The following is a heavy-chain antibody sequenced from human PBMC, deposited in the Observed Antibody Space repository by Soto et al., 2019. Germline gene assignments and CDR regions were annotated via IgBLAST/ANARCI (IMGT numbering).Heavy chain of an antibody. CDR3: ARTWVGYSSGGSCYHYYGMDV. CDR2: ISAYNGNT. D-gene: IGHD2-15*01. V-gene: IGHV1-18*01. Sequence: GASVKVSCKASGYTFTSYGISWVRQAPGQGLEWMGWISAYNGNTNYAQKLQGRVTMTTDTSTSTAYMELRSLRSDDTAVYYCARTWVGYSSGGSCYHYYGMDVWGQGTTVTVSS. J-gene: IGHJ6*02. CDR1: GYTFTSYG.